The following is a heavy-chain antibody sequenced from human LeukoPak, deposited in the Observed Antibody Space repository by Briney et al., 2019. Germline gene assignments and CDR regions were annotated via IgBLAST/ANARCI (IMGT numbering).Heavy chain of an antibody. CDR3: ARGPSSTNPYYFDY. J-gene: IGHJ4*02. CDR1: GFPFSSYG. Sequence: GGSLRLSCAASGFPFSSYGMHWVRQAPGKGLEWVAVIWYDGSNKYYADSVKGRFTISRDNSKNTLYLQMNSLRAEDTAVYYCARGPSSTNPYYFDYWGQGTLVTVSS. V-gene: IGHV3-33*01. CDR2: IWYDGSNK. D-gene: IGHD1-1*01.